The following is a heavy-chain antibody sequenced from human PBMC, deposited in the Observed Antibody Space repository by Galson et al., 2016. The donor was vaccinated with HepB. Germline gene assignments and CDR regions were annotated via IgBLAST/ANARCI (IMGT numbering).Heavy chain of an antibody. CDR3: GTVFEY. CDR1: GISLNNYW. Sequence: SLRLSCAVSGISLNNYWMHWVRQVPGKGLVWVARIDHEGRGTSYADSVRGRFTMSRDSAKSTVYLQMDGLRAEDTAVYYCGTVFEYWGQGSRVTVSS. CDR2: IDHEGRGT. V-gene: IGHV3-74*01. J-gene: IGHJ4*02.